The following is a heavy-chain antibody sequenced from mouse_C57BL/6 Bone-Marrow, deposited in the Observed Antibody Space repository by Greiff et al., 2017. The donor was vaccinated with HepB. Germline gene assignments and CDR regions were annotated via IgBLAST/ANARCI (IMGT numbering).Heavy chain of an antibody. Sequence: EVMLVESGGDLVKPGGSLKLSCAASGFTFSSYGMSWVRQTPDKRLEWVATISSGGSYTYYPDSVKGRFTISRDNAKNTLYLQMSSLKSEDTAMYYCARHRTLHHYAMDYWGQGTSVTVSS. CDR2: ISSGGSYT. CDR3: ARHRTLHHYAMDY. D-gene: IGHD2-1*01. V-gene: IGHV5-6*02. CDR1: GFTFSSYG. J-gene: IGHJ4*01.